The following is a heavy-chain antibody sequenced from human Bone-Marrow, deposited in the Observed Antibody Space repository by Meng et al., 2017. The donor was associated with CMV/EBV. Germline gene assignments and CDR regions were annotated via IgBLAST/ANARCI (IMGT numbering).Heavy chain of an antibody. CDR1: GGSISTYY. Sequence: SETLSLTCTVSGGSISTYYWSWIRQLPGKGLEWIGYIYSSGSTNYNPSLKSRVTISVDTSKNQFTLKLSSVTAADTAVYYCARSSYNEYFDYWGQGTLVTVSS. CDR2: IYSSGST. J-gene: IGHJ4*02. V-gene: IGHV4-59*01. D-gene: IGHD2-2*01. CDR3: ARSSYNEYFDY.